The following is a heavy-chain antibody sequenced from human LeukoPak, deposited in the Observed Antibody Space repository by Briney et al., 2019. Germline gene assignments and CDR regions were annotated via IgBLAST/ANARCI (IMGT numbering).Heavy chain of an antibody. CDR2: IYYSGST. CDR3: ARGLVTATPHIDY. D-gene: IGHD2-21*02. Sequence: TSETLSLTCTVSGGSISTYYWNWIRQPPGKGLERIGYIYYSGSTNYNPSLKSRVTISVDTSKNQFSLKLSSVTAADTAVYYCARGLVTATPHIDYWGQGTLVTVSS. J-gene: IGHJ4*02. V-gene: IGHV4-59*01. CDR1: GGSISTYY.